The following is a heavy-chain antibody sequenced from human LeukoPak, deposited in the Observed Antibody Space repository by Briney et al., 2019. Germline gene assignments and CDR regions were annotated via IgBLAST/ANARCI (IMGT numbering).Heavy chain of an antibody. CDR1: GGSISSSSYY. D-gene: IGHD4-11*01. J-gene: IGHJ6*03. V-gene: IGHV4-39*07. Sequence: SETLSLTCTVSGGSISSSSYYWGWIRQPPGKGLEWIGSIYHSGSTYYNPSLKSRVTISVDTSKNQFSLKLSSVTAADTAVYYCASSYGNYGDYYMDVWGKGTTVTVSS. CDR3: ASSYGNYGDYYMDV. CDR2: IYHSGST.